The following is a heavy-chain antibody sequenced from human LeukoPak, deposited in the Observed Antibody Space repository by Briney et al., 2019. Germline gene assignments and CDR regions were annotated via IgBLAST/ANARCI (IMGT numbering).Heavy chain of an antibody. J-gene: IGHJ4*02. CDR2: MYDSVRT. D-gene: IGHD5-18*01. Sequence: SETLSLTCTVPGGSISSHYWSWIRQPPGKGLEWIGYMYDSVRTKDNPSLKSRVTLSADTSKNQFSLRLSSVTAADSAVYYCATIKRGNIYGYFDFWGQGILVTVSS. CDR3: ATIKRGNIYGYFDF. CDR1: GGSISSHY. V-gene: IGHV4-59*11.